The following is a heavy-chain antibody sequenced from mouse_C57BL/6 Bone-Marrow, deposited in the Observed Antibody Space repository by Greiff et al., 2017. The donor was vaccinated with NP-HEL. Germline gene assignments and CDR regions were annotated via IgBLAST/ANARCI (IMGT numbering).Heavy chain of an antibody. CDR3: ARPYYGSSYDY. CDR1: GYTFTSYW. CDR2: IYPGSGST. Sequence: QVQLQQSGAELVKPGASVKMSCKASGYTFTSYWITWVKQRPGQGLEWIGDIYPGSGSTNYNEKLKSKATLTVEPSSSTAYMQLSSLTSEDSAVYYCARPYYGSSYDYWGQGTTLTVSS. V-gene: IGHV1-55*01. D-gene: IGHD1-1*01. J-gene: IGHJ2*01.